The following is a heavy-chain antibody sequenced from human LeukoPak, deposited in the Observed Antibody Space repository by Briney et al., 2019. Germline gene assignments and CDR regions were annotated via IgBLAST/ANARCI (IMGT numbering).Heavy chain of an antibody. CDR2: ISGSGGST. Sequence: QPGRSLRLSCAASGFTFSSYAMSWVRQAPGKGLEWVSGISGSGGSTYYADSVKGRFTISRDNSKKTLYLQMNSLTAEDTAVYYCAKDSCSGGSCYEDYWGQGTLVTVSP. V-gene: IGHV3-23*01. CDR3: AKDSCSGGSCYEDY. CDR1: GFTFSSYA. J-gene: IGHJ4*02. D-gene: IGHD2-15*01.